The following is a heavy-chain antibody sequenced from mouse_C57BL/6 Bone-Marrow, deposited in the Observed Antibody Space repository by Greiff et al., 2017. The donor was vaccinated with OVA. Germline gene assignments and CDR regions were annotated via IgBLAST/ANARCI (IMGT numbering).Heavy chain of an antibody. V-gene: IGHV1-64*01. CDR1: GYTFTSYW. D-gene: IGHD3-2*02. CDR2: IHPNSGST. CDR3: ARQLRLRGFAY. Sequence: QVQLQQPGAELVKPGASVKLSCKASGYTFTSYWMPWVKLRPGQGLEWIGMIHPNSGSTNYNEKFKSKATLTVDKSSSAAYMQLSSLTSEDSAVYYCARQLRLRGFAYWGQGTLVTVSA. J-gene: IGHJ3*01.